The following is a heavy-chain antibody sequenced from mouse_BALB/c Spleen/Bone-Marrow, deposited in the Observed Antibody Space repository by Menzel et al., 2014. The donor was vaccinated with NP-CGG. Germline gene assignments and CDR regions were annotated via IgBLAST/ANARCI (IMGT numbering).Heavy chain of an antibody. V-gene: IGHV1-80*01. Sequence: VQLQQSGAELVRPGSSVKISCKASGYAFSNYWMNWVKQRPGQGLEWIGQIYPGDTDIHYNGKFKGKATLTADKSSSTAYMQLSSLTSEDSVVYFCASRGDYSYAMDYWGQGTSVTVSS. D-gene: IGHD1-1*01. CDR1: GYAFSNYW. CDR2: IYPGDTDI. J-gene: IGHJ4*01. CDR3: ASRGDYSYAMDY.